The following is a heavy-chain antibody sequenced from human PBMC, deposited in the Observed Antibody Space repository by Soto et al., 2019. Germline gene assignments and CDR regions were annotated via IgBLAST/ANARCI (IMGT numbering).Heavy chain of an antibody. D-gene: IGHD3-16*01. CDR2: ISASGYSA. CDR3: AKGDLLWDPFDL. CDR1: GLPFSNYA. J-gene: IGHJ4*02. Sequence: GGSLRLACAASGLPFSNYAMTWVRQAPGKGLEWVSIISASGYSAYYGGAVKGRFTTSRDNSRSTLYLQMNGLRAEDTAVYYCAKGDLLWDPFDLWGQGTLVTVSS. V-gene: IGHV3-23*01.